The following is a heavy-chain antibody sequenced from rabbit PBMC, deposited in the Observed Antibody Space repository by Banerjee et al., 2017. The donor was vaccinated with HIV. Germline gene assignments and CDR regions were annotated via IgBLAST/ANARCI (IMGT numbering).Heavy chain of an antibody. D-gene: IGHD8-1*01. J-gene: IGHJ4*01. CDR2: IDPVFGIT. Sequence: QQLEESGGDLVKPEGSLTLTCTASGFTLSSYYMNWVRQAPGKGLEWIGYIDPVFGITYYANWVNGRFSISRENAQNTVFLQMTSLTAADTATYFCARDGAGGSYFALWGPGTLVTVS. V-gene: IGHV1S7*01. CDR1: GFTLSSYY. CDR3: ARDGAGGSYFAL.